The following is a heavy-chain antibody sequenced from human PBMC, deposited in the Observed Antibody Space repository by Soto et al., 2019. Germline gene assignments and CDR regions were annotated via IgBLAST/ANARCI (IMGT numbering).Heavy chain of an antibody. Sequence: QLQLQESGPGLVKPSETLSLTCTVSGGSISSSSSYWGWIRQPPGKGLEWIGYIYYSGSTNYNPSLKRRVTISVDTSKNQFSLKLNSVTAADTAVYYWARQPRGAATGTSVINWFDPWGQGALVTVSS. J-gene: IGHJ5*02. CDR2: IYYSGST. CDR1: GGSISSSSSY. D-gene: IGHD4-17*01. V-gene: IGHV4-39*01. CDR3: ARQPRGAATGTSVINWFDP.